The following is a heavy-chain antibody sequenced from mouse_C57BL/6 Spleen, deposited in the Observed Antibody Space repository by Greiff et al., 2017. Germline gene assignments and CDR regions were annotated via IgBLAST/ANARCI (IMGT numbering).Heavy chain of an antibody. D-gene: IGHD1-1*01. CDR3: ARRGNYGSRNFDY. CDR1: GYTFTSYW. V-gene: IGHV1-52*01. Sequence: VQLQQPGAELVRPGSSVKLSCKASGYTFTSYWMHWVKQRPIQGLEWIGNIDPSDSETHYNQKFKDKATLTVDKSSSTAYMQLSSLTSEDSAVYYCARRGNYGSRNFDYWGQGTTLTVSS. J-gene: IGHJ2*01. CDR2: IDPSDSET.